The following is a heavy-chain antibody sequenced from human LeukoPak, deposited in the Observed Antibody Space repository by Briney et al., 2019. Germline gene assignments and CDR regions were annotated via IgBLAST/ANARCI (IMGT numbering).Heavy chain of an antibody. CDR1: GFTFSSYA. CDR2: ISYDGSNK. V-gene: IGHV3-30-3*01. J-gene: IGHJ5*02. Sequence: PGGSLRLSCAASGFTFSSYAMHWVRQAPGKGLEWVAVISYDGSNKYYADSVKGRFTISRDNSKNTLYLQMNSLRAEDTAVYYCAREGIAAGTTTIWGNWFDPWGQGTLVTVSS. D-gene: IGHD6-13*01. CDR3: AREGIAAGTTTIWGNWFDP.